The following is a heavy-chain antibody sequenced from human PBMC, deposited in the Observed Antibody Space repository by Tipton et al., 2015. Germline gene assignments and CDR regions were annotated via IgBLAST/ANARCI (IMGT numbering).Heavy chain of an antibody. D-gene: IGHD4-23*01. V-gene: IGHV5-51*01. CDR2: IYSGDSDA. Sequence: QLVQSGAEVKKPGESLKISCKGSGDSFSSYWIGWVRQMPGKGLEWMGIIYSGDSDAKYSPSFEGQVTISADKSINTAYLQWRSLKASDRAVYFCARQGFGGNSIDYWGQGTLVTVSS. CDR1: GDSFSSYW. CDR3: ARQGFGGNSIDY. J-gene: IGHJ4*02.